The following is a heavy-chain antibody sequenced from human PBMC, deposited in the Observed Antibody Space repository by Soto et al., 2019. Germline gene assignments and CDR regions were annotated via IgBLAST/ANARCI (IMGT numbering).Heavy chain of an antibody. Sequence: NPGGSLRLSCAASGFTFSSYSMNWVRQAPGKGLEWVSSISSSSSYIYYADSVKGRFTISRDNAKNSLYLQMNSLRAEDTAVYYCARDNSSGWYLVHAFDIWGQGTMVTVSS. D-gene: IGHD6-19*01. J-gene: IGHJ3*02. V-gene: IGHV3-21*01. CDR1: GFTFSSYS. CDR3: ARDNSSGWYLVHAFDI. CDR2: ISSSSSYI.